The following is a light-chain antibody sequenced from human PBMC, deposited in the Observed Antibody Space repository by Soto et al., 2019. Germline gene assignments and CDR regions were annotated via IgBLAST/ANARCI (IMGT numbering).Light chain of an antibody. CDR3: QQYGSSGT. CDR1: QSVISSS. V-gene: IGKV3-20*01. Sequence: EIVLTQSPGTLSLSPGERATLSCRASQSVISSSLAWYQQKPGRAPRLLIYGASSRATGIPDRFSGSGSGTDFTLTISGLEPEDFAVYYCQQYGSSGTFGQGDQGGYQ. J-gene: IGKJ1*01. CDR2: GAS.